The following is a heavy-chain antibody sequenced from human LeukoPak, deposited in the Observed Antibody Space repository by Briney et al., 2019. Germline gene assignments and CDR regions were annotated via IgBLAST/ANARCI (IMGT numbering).Heavy chain of an antibody. CDR2: IRSKAYGGTT. V-gene: IGHV3-49*04. CDR1: GFTFGDYA. D-gene: IGHD3-3*01. CDR3: TRERFSFDFWSGQSNYYYYGMDV. Sequence: GGSLRLPCTASGFTFGDYAMSWVRQAPGKGLEWVGFIRSKAYGGTTEYAASVKGRFTISRDDSKSIAYLQMNSLKTEDTAVYYCTRERFSFDFWSGQSNYYYYGMDVWGQGTTVTVSS. J-gene: IGHJ6*02.